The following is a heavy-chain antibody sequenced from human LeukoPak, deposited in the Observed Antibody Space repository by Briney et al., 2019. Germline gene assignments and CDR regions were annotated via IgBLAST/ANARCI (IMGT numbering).Heavy chain of an antibody. CDR2: INQGGSEK. J-gene: IGHJ4*02. CDR1: GFTFTNYW. D-gene: IGHD1-26*01. V-gene: IGHV3-7*03. CDR3: ARFPGGSYYY. Sequence: GGSLRLSCAASGFTFTNYWMSWVRQAPGKGLEWVASINQGGSEKYYVDSVKGRFTISTDNSRNSLYLQMNSLRAEDTAVYYCARFPGGSYYYWGQGTLVTVSS.